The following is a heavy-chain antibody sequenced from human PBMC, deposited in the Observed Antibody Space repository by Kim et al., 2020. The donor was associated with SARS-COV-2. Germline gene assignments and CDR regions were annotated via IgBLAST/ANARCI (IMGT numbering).Heavy chain of an antibody. CDR2: IYHSGST. V-gene: IGHV4-4*02. CDR1: GGSISSSNW. Sequence: SETLSLTCAVSGGSISSSNWWSWVRQPPGKGLEWIGEIYHSGSTNYNPSLKSRVTISVDKSKNQFSLKLSSVTAADTAVYYCARDAVGLEQSPYYYGMDVWGQGTTVTVSS. D-gene: IGHD1-1*01. CDR3: ARDAVGLEQSPYYYGMDV. J-gene: IGHJ6*02.